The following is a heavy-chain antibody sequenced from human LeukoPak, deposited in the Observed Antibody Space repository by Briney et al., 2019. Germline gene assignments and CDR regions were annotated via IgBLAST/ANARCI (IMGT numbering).Heavy chain of an antibody. Sequence: PGGSLRLSCAASGFTFNTYGMHWVRQAPGKGLEWVAVISYDGSNKYYADSVKGRFTISRDNSKNTLYLQMNSLRAEDTAVYYCAKDRCSGGSCSYDQGLDYWGQGTLVTVSS. CDR1: GFTFNTYG. V-gene: IGHV3-30*18. J-gene: IGHJ4*02. CDR2: ISYDGSNK. D-gene: IGHD2-15*01. CDR3: AKDRCSGGSCSYDQGLDY.